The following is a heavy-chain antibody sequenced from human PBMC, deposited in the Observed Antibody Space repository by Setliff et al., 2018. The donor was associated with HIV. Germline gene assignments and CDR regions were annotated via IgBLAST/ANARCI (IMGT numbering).Heavy chain of an antibody. CDR3: ARDYYDSSDYIFFPGLPDY. J-gene: IGHJ4*02. D-gene: IGHD3-22*01. CDR1: GYTFTGYY. CDR2: IIPILGIA. V-gene: IGHV1-69*04. Sequence: SVKVSCKASGYTFTGYYMHWVRQAPGQGLEWMGRIIPILGIANYAQKFQGRVTITTDESTSTAYMELSSLRSEDTAVYYCARDYYDSSDYIFFPGLPDYWGQGTLVTVSS.